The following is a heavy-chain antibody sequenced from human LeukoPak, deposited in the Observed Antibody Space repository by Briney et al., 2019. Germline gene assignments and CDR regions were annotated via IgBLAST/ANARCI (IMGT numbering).Heavy chain of an antibody. CDR2: ISGSGGST. CDR1: GFTFSSYA. Sequence: GGSLRLSCAASGFTFSSYAMSWVRQAPGKGLEWVSAISGSGGSTYYADSVKGRFTISRDNSKNTLYLQMNSLRAEDTAVYYCAKGVYYYDSSAVYYTYYFDYWGQATLVTVSS. V-gene: IGHV3-23*01. J-gene: IGHJ4*02. D-gene: IGHD3-22*01. CDR3: AKGVYYYDSSAVYYTYYFDY.